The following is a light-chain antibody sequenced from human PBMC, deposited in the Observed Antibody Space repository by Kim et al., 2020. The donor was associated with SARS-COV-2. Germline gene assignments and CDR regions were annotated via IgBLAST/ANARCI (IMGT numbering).Light chain of an antibody. CDR3: NSRDSNDNVV. J-gene: IGLJ2*01. Sequence: SSELTQDPAVSVALGQTVRITCQGDSLRSYYASWYQQKPGQAPLLVIYGKNNRPSGIPDRFSGSSSGNTASLTITGTQAGDEADYYCNSRDSNDNVVLGGGAQLALL. CDR2: GKN. V-gene: IGLV3-19*01. CDR1: SLRSYY.